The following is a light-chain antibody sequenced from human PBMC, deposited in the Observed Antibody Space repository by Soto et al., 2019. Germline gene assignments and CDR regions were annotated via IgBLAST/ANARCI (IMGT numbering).Light chain of an antibody. Sequence: DMQMTQSPSSLAASVRDRVTITCRASQGISNYLAWYQQKPGKVPKLLIYAASTLQSGVPSRFSGSGSGTAFTLTSSSLQPEDVATYYCQKYDSAPWTFDQGTKVDIK. J-gene: IGKJ1*01. V-gene: IGKV1-27*01. CDR3: QKYDSAPWT. CDR2: AAS. CDR1: QGISNY.